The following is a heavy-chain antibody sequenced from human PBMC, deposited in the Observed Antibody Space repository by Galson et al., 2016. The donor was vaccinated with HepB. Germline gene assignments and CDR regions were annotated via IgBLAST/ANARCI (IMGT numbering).Heavy chain of an antibody. CDR1: GFTFNTYA. Sequence: SLRLSCAASGFTFNTYAFNWVRQAPGKGLEWVANINQDGSEKYHVDSVKGRFTISRDNAKNSLFLQMNGLRVEDTAVYYCARSPSAAYWGQGTLVTVSS. V-gene: IGHV3-7*03. CDR2: INQDGSEK. D-gene: IGHD6-25*01. CDR3: ARSPSAAY. J-gene: IGHJ4*02.